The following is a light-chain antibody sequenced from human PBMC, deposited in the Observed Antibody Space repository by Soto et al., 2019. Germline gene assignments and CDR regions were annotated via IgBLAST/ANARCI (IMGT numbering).Light chain of an antibody. Sequence: QSALTQPPSVSGSPGQSVTISCTRTSSEVGNYNRVSWYQQSPGTAPKLIIYEVSNRPSGVPDRFSGSKSGNTASLTISRLQAEDEADYYCSSFAVSPTVVFGGATKVTVL. CDR3: SSFAVSPTVV. CDR2: EVS. V-gene: IGLV2-18*02. J-gene: IGLJ2*01. CDR1: SSEVGNYNR.